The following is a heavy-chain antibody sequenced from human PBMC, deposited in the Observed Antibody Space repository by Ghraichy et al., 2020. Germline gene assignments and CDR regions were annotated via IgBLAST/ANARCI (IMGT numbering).Heavy chain of an antibody. Sequence: LSLTCAASGFTFSSYGMHWVRQAPGKGLEWVAVIWYDGSNKYYADSVKGRFTISRDNSKNTLYLQMNSLRAEDTAVYYCAREGAGETAVVVITTYHLDYWGQGTLVTVSS. CDR3: AREGAGETAVVVITTYHLDY. CDR2: IWYDGSNK. CDR1: GFTFSSYG. V-gene: IGHV3-33*01. D-gene: IGHD3-22*01. J-gene: IGHJ4*02.